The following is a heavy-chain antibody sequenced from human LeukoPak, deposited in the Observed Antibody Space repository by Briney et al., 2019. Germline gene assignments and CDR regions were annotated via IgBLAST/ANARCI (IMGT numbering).Heavy chain of an antibody. CDR3: ARGRQEISMILVVMTGVSYYLDV. D-gene: IGHD3-22*01. Sequence: SETLSLTCAVYGGSFSGYYWTWIRQSPGKGLEWIGEINPSGSTYYNPSLKSRLTVSRDTSKNQFSLRLSSVTAADTAVYYCARGRQEISMILVVMTGVSYYLDVWGKGTTVTVS. CDR2: INPSGST. J-gene: IGHJ6*03. CDR1: GGSFSGYY. V-gene: IGHV4-34*01.